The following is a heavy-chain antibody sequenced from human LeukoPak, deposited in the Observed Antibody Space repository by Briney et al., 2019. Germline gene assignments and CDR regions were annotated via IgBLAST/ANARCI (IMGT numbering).Heavy chain of an antibody. D-gene: IGHD4-23*01. Sequence: SETLSLTCTVSGGSISSYYWSWIRQPPGKGLEWIGYIYYSGSTNYNPSLKSRVTISVDTSKNQFSLKLSPVTAADAAVYYCARLVVTPAPFDYWGQGTLVTVSS. V-gene: IGHV4-59*01. CDR3: ARLVVTPAPFDY. CDR1: GGSISSYY. J-gene: IGHJ4*02. CDR2: IYYSGST.